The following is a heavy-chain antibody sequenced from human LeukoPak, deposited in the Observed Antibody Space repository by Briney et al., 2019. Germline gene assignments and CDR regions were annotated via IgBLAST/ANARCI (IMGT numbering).Heavy chain of an antibody. D-gene: IGHD5-12*01. CDR3: ARVRYGGYVPAY. V-gene: IGHV4-38-2*01. CDR1: GFTFSSYE. Sequence: GSLRLSCAASGFTFSSYEMNWVRQAPGKGLEWIGSIYHSGSTYYNPSLKSRVTISVDTSKNQFSLKLSSVTAADTAVYYCARVRYGGYVPAYWGQGTLVTVSS. J-gene: IGHJ4*02. CDR2: IYHSGST.